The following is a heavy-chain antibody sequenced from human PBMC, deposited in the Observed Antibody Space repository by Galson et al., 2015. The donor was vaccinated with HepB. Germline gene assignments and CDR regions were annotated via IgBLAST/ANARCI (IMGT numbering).Heavy chain of an antibody. CDR2: IWYDGSNK. Sequence: SLRLSCAASGFTFSSYGMHWVRQAPGKGLEWVAVIWYDGSNKYYADSVKGRFTISRDNSKNTLYLQMNSLRAEDTAVYYCARGALYCSSTSCYARYYFDYWGQGTLVTVSS. CDR1: GFTFSSYG. D-gene: IGHD2-2*01. V-gene: IGHV3-33*08. J-gene: IGHJ4*02. CDR3: ARGALYCSSTSCYARYYFDY.